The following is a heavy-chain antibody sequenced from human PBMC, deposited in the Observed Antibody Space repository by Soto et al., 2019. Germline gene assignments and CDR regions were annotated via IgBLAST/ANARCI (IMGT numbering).Heavy chain of an antibody. CDR1: GFTFSSYS. CDR3: ARDHILGYHPHFDY. J-gene: IGHJ4*02. Sequence: GGSLRLSCAASGFTFSSYSMNWVRQAPGKGLEWVSYISSSSSTIYYADSVKGRFTISRDNAKNSLYLQMNSLRAEDTAVYYCARDHILGYHPHFDYWGQGTLVTVSS. V-gene: IGHV3-48*01. D-gene: IGHD6-25*01. CDR2: ISSSSSTI.